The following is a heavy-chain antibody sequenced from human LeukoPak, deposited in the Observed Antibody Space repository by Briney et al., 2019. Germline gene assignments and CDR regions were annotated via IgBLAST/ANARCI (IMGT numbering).Heavy chain of an antibody. CDR3: ARQLLPGSGGMDV. CDR2: IYHSGST. J-gene: IGHJ6*04. D-gene: IGHD2-15*01. V-gene: IGHV4-30-2*01. Sequence: SETLSLTCAVSGGSISSGGYSWSWIRQPPGKGLEWIGYIYHSGSTYYNPSLKSRVTISVDRSKNQFSLKLSSVTAADTAVYYCARQLLPGSGGMDVWGKGTTVTVSS. CDR1: GGSISSGGYS.